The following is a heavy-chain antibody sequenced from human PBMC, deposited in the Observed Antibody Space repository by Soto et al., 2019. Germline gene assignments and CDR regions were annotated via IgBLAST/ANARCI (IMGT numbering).Heavy chain of an antibody. CDR3: ARGTMVRGVITSYYYGRDV. D-gene: IGHD3-10*01. J-gene: IGHJ6*02. CDR2: IYYSGST. CDR1: GGSISSSSYY. V-gene: IGHV4-39*01. Sequence: PSETLSLTCTVSGGSISSSSYYWGWIRQPPGKGLEWIGSIYYSGSTYYNPSLKSRVTISVDTSKTQFSLKLSSVTAADTAVYYCARGTMVRGVITSYYYGRDVWGQGTTVTVSS.